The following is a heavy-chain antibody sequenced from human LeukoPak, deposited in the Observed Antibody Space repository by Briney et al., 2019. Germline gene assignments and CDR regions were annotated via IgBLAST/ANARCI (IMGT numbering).Heavy chain of an antibody. CDR1: GFTFSNNA. CDR3: ARISAFAIR. D-gene: IGHD2-21*01. CDR2: INSDGSST. V-gene: IGHV3-74*01. J-gene: IGHJ4*02. Sequence: GGSLRLSCAASGFTFSNNARGWVRQPPGKGLEWVSCINSDGSSTSYADSVNGRFTISGDNAKNTLYLQINGLRAEDTAVYYRARISAFAIRWGQGTLVSVPS.